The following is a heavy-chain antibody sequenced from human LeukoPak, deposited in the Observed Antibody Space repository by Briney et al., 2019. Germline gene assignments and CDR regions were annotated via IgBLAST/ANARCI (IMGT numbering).Heavy chain of an antibody. J-gene: IGHJ4*02. V-gene: IGHV1-2*02. CDR1: GYTFTSYA. CDR3: AKGRIAAAGVITNFDY. D-gene: IGHD6-13*01. Sequence: GASVKVSCKASGYTFTSYAMNWVRQAPGQGLEWMGWINPNSGGTNYAQKFQGRVTMTRDTSISTAYMELSRLRSDDTAVYYCAKGRIAAAGVITNFDYWGQGTLVTVSS. CDR2: INPNSGGT.